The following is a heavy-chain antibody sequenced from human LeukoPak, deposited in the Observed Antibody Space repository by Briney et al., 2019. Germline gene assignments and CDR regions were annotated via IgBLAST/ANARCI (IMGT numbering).Heavy chain of an antibody. Sequence: ASVKVSCKASGYTFTSYYMHWVRQAPGQGLEWMGIINPSGGSTSYAQKFQGRVTMTRDTSTSTVYTELSSLRSDDTAVYYCARLAGYSSSWYGLTTLDYWGQGTLVTVSS. V-gene: IGHV1-46*01. D-gene: IGHD6-13*01. CDR1: GYTFTSYY. J-gene: IGHJ4*02. CDR3: ARLAGYSSSWYGLTTLDY. CDR2: INPSGGST.